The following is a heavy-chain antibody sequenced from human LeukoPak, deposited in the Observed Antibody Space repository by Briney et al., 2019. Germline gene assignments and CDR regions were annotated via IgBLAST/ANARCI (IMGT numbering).Heavy chain of an antibody. CDR2: FDPEDGET. D-gene: IGHD3-22*01. CDR1: GYTLTELS. Sequence: ASVKVSCKVSGYTLTELSMHWERQAPGKGLEWMGGFDPEDGETIYAQKFQGRVTMTEDTSTDTAYMELSSLRSEDTAVYYCATDFGGYDSSGPTGVWGQGTLVTVSS. V-gene: IGHV1-24*01. J-gene: IGHJ4*02. CDR3: ATDFGGYDSSGPTGV.